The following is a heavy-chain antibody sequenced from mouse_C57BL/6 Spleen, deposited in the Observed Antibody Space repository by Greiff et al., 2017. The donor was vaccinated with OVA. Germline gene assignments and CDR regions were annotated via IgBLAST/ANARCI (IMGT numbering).Heavy chain of an antibody. CDR3: ARGVAPWDY. D-gene: IGHD1-1*01. V-gene: IGHV5-17*01. J-gene: IGHJ2*01. CDR2: LSSGSSTI. CDR1: GFTFSDYG. Sequence: EVMLVESGGGLVKPGGSLKLSCAASGFTFSDYGMHWVRQAPEKGLEWVAYLSSGSSTIYYAATVKGRFTISRDHAQNPLFLQMHSLGSEDTAMYYCARGVAPWDYWGQGTTLTVSS.